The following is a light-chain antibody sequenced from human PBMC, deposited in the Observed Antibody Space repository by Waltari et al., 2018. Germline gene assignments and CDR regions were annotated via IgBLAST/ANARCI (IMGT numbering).Light chain of an antibody. CDR1: SSDVGNFLL. V-gene: IGLV2-23*01. CDR3: CSYVGGTSWV. CDR2: EGN. Sequence: QSALTQPASVSGSPGQSISISCTGSSSDVGNFLLLSWYQQHPGKAPKVIIYEGNKRPSGLSDRFSGSKSGNTASLTISGLRPDYEADYYCCSYVGGTSWVFGGGTKLTVL. J-gene: IGLJ3*02.